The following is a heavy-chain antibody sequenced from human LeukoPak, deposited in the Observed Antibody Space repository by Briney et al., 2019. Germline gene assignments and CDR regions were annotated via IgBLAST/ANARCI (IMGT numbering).Heavy chain of an antibody. J-gene: IGHJ4*02. CDR1: YY. Sequence: YYWSWIRQPPGXGLEWSGYIYYSGSTNYNPSLKRRVTISLDTSKNQFSLKLSSVTAADTAVYYCARLYGSGSFLYFDYWGQGTLVTVSS. V-gene: IGHV4-59*08. CDR2: IYYSGST. D-gene: IGHD3-10*01. CDR3: ARLYGSGSFLYFDY.